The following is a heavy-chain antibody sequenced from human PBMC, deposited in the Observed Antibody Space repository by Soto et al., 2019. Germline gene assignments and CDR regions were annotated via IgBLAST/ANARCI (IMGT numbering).Heavy chain of an antibody. J-gene: IGHJ4*02. CDR1: GYTFTSYG. Sequence: WASVKVSCKTSGYTFTSYGISWVRQAPGQGLEWMGWITANNVNTNYAQKFQGRVTMTTDTSTATAYMELRSLRSDDPAVYYCARDMGGYYFEPDDYWGQGTLVTVSS. V-gene: IGHV1-18*01. D-gene: IGHD3-22*01. CDR3: ARDMGGYYFEPDDY. CDR2: ITANNVNT.